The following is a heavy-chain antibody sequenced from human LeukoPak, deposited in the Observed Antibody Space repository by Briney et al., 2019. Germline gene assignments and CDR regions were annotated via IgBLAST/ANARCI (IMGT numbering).Heavy chain of an antibody. CDR3: ARRGRAAGKYGGYDYYYFDY. CDR2: ISYSGST. CDR1: GGSISSDY. V-gene: IGHV4-59*08. D-gene: IGHD5-12*01. Sequence: SETLSLTCTVSGGSISSDYWSWVRQPPGKGLEYIWYISYSGSTNYNPSLKSRVTISADTSKNRFSLKLSSVTAADTAVYYCARRGRAAGKYGGYDYYYFDYWGRGTLVTVSS. J-gene: IGHJ4*02.